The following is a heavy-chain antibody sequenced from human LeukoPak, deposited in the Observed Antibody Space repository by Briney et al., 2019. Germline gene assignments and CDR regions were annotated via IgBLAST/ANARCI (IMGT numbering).Heavy chain of an antibody. CDR2: IYHSGST. CDR1: GGSISSSNW. CDR3: ARTRYYYNSRSYGAPYYFDY. V-gene: IGHV4-4*02. J-gene: IGHJ4*02. D-gene: IGHD3-10*01. Sequence: SGTLSLTCAVSGGSISSSNWWSWVRQPPGKGLEWIGEIYHSGSTYYNPSLKSRVTISVGTSKNQFSLKLSSVTAADTAVYYCARTRYYYNSRSYGAPYYFDYWGQGTLVTVSS.